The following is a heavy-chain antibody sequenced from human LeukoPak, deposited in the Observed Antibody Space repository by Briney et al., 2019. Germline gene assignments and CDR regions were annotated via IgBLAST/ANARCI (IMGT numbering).Heavy chain of an antibody. CDR3: ARDQSSRPLGY. CDR2: IKDDGSDK. Sequence: GGSLRLSCAASGFSISNYWMRWVRQAPGKGLEWVANIKDDGSDKYYVDSVKGRFTISRDNAKNSLYLQMNSLRVEDTAVYYCARDQSSRPLGYWGQGTLVTVFS. V-gene: IGHV3-7*01. D-gene: IGHD3-16*01. CDR1: GFSISNYW. J-gene: IGHJ4*02.